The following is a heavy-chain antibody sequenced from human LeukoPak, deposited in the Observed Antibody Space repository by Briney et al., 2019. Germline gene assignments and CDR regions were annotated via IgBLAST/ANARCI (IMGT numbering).Heavy chain of an antibody. D-gene: IGHD1-26*01. CDR1: GASIRSYS. J-gene: IGHJ4*02. Sequence: SETLSLTCTVSGASIRSYSWSWIRQPPGKGLEWIGYIYYSGSTNYNPSLKSRVTISVDTSKNQFSLKLSSVTAADTAVYYCARQRATWTFDYWGQGTLVTVSS. V-gene: IGHV4-59*08. CDR3: ARQRATWTFDY. CDR2: IYYSGST.